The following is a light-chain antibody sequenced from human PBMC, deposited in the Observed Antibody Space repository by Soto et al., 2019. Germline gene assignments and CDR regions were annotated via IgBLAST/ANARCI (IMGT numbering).Light chain of an antibody. CDR3: QQHGSSLTWT. CDR2: AAS. J-gene: IGKJ1*01. CDR1: PSFNSTY. V-gene: IGKV3-20*01. Sequence: VSRRPPGLLLWCRGGSTAVSSRAGPSFNSTYLAWYQQKPGQAPRLLIYAASSRATGIPARFSGSASGTDFTLTISTLEPEDFAVYYCQQHGSSLTWTFGQGTKVDIK.